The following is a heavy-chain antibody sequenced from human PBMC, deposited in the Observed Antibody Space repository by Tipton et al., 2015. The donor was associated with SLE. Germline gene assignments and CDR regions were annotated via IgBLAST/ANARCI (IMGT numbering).Heavy chain of an antibody. D-gene: IGHD2/OR15-2a*01. J-gene: IGHJ6*03. CDR2: VYYTGDT. V-gene: IGHV4-39*07. CDR1: GGSISSTDYY. Sequence: TLSLTCTVSGGSISSTDYYWDWIRQAPGKGLEWIGSVYYTGDTFYNPSLKSRVTMSVDTSKNQFSLKLTSVTAADTAVYFCAREGFIYGPENYYYYYYMDVWGKGTAVTVSS. CDR3: AREGFIYGPENYYYYYYMDV.